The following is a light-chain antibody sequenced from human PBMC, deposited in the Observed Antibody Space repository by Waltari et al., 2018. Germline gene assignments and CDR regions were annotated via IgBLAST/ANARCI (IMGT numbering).Light chain of an antibody. J-gene: IGKJ3*01. CDR2: AAS. Sequence: IQMTQSPSALSASVGDRVTISCRASQKINSNLAWYQQKPGKAPELLIYAASSLQSGIPSRFSGSGSGTDFTLTISSLQPEDSAAYYCQHNYNKPFTFGPGTKLDIK. CDR1: QKINSN. CDR3: QHNYNKPFT. V-gene: IGKV1-6*01.